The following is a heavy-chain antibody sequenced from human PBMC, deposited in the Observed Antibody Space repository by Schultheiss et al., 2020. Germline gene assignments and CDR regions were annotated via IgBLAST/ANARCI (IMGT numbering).Heavy chain of an antibody. D-gene: IGHD3-22*01. CDR1: GFTFSSYA. J-gene: IGHJ6*02. CDR3: ARDLNITMIGVGDV. Sequence: GGSLRLSCAASGFTFSSYAMNWVRQAPGKGLEWVSGISGSGGSPYYADSVKGRFTISRDNSKNTLYLQMNSLRAEDTAVYYCARDLNITMIGVGDVWGQGTTVNV. CDR2: ISGSGGSP. V-gene: IGHV3-23*01.